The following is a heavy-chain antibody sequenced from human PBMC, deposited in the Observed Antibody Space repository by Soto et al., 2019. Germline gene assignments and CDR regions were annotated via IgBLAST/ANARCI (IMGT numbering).Heavy chain of an antibody. CDR3: TIVRVAESALDH. CDR1: GFIFSNNG. D-gene: IGHD3-10*02. Sequence: QVQLVESGGGVVEPGRSLRLSCVGSGFIFSNNGMHWFRQAPGKGLAWVAVMSYDGRETFYADSVQGRFSISRDNSKTALVLHMSYLRAEDTAMYYCTIVRVAESALDHWGQGSKVSVSS. J-gene: IGHJ4*02. CDR2: MSYDGRET. V-gene: IGHV3-30*03.